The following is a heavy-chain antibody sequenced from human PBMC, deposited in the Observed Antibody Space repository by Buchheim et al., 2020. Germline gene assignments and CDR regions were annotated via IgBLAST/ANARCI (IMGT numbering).Heavy chain of an antibody. CDR2: LKDDGREQ. J-gene: IGHJ4*02. CDR1: KFTFSSYW. V-gene: IGHV3-7*01. Sequence: EVQLVESGGGLVQPGGSLRLSCAASKFTFSSYWMSWVRQAPGKGLEWVATLKDDGREQYYVDSVKGRFTISRDNAKNTLYLQMNSLRSEDTAVYYCARVISGSYWGLTNYWGQGTL. CDR3: ARVISGSYWGLTNY. D-gene: IGHD1-26*01.